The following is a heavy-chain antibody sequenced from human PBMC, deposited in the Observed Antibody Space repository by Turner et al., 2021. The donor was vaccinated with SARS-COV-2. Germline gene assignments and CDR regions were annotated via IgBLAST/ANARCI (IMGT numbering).Heavy chain of an antibody. D-gene: IGHD1-26*01. J-gene: IGHJ3*02. CDR2: ISYDGSNK. CDR3: ARAGWDLLPFDAFDI. Sequence: QVQQVESGGGVVQPGRSLRLSCAASGFTFSTYAMHWVRQAPGKGLEWVAVISYDGSNKYYADSVKGRFTISRDNSKNTLYLQMNSLRAEDTAVYYCARAGWDLLPFDAFDIWGQGTMVTISS. CDR1: GFTFSTYA. V-gene: IGHV3-30-3*01.